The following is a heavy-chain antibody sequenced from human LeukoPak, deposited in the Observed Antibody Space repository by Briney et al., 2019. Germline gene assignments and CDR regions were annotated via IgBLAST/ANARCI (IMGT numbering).Heavy chain of an antibody. V-gene: IGHV3-7*01. CDR3: ARRSAPFDY. CDR1: GFTVSSNY. Sequence: PGGSLRLSCAASGFTVSSNYMSWVRQAPGKGLEWVANIKQDGSEKYYVDSVKGRFTISRDNAKNSLYLQMNSLRAEDTAVYYCARRSAPFDYWGQGTLVTVSS. J-gene: IGHJ4*02. CDR2: IKQDGSEK. D-gene: IGHD1-26*01.